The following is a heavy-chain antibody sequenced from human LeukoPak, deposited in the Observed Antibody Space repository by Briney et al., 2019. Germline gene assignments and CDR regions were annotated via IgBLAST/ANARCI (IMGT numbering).Heavy chain of an antibody. D-gene: IGHD6-13*01. CDR3: AREGIVAAGQYIIDY. Sequence: ASVKVSCKASGYTFTGYYMHWVRQAPGQGLEWMGRINPNSGGTNYAQKFQGRVTMTRDTSISTAYMELSRLRSDDTAVYYCAREGIVAAGQYIIDYWGQGTLVTVSS. CDR1: GYTFTGYY. J-gene: IGHJ4*02. V-gene: IGHV1-2*06. CDR2: INPNSGGT.